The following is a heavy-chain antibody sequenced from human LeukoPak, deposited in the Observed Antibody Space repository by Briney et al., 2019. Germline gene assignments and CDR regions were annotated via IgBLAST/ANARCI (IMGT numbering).Heavy chain of an antibody. CDR2: IYYSGST. CDR1: GGSITTSSYY. V-gene: IGHV4-39*01. J-gene: IGHJ2*01. D-gene: IGHD1-14*01. Sequence: SETLSLTCTVSGGSITTSSYYWGWIRQPPGKGLEWIGIIYYSGSTYYNPSLKGRVTISVDTSKNQFSLKLSSVTAADTAVYYCARAFRARNFDLWGRGTLVTVPS. CDR3: ARAFRARNFDL.